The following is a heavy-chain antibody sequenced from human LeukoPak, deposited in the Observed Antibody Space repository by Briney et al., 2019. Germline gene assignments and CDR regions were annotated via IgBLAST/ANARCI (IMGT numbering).Heavy chain of an antibody. CDR3: ARSPNYYGSGAGGY. J-gene: IGHJ4*02. Sequence: ASVKVSCTASGYTFTSYGISWVRQAPGQGLEWMGWISAYNGNTNYAQKLQGRVTMTTDTSTSTAYMELRSLRSDDTAVYYCARSPNYYGSGAGGYWGQGTLVTVSS. V-gene: IGHV1-18*01. D-gene: IGHD3-10*01. CDR2: ISAYNGNT. CDR1: GYTFTSYG.